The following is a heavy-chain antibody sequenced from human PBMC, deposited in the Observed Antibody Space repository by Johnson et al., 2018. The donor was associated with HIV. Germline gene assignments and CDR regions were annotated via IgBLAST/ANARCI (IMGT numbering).Heavy chain of an antibody. V-gene: IGHV3-66*02. CDR3: ARDRHTVPGPDAFDI. Sequence: VQLVESGGGLVQPGGSLRLSCAASGFTVSSNYMSWVRQAPWKGLEWVSVIYSAGYTYYADSVKGRFTISRDNSKNMLFLQINSLRAEDTSVYYCARDRHTVPGPDAFDIWGQGTMVTVSS. D-gene: IGHD6-19*01. CDR1: GFTVSSNY. J-gene: IGHJ3*02. CDR2: IYSAGYT.